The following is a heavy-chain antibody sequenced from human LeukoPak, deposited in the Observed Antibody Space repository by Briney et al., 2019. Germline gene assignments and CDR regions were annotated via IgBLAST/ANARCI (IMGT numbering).Heavy chain of an antibody. CDR3: ARDQGVAAAGTVGNFDY. CDR2: IKHDGNEK. J-gene: IGHJ4*02. CDR1: GFILNNYW. Sequence: GGSLRLSCAASGFILNNYWMSWVRQAPGKGLEWVASIKHDGNEKNYVESVKGRFTISRDNAKSLLFLQMDGLRAEDTAVYYCARDQGVAAAGTVGNFDYWGQGTLVTVSS. D-gene: IGHD6-13*01. V-gene: IGHV3-7*01.